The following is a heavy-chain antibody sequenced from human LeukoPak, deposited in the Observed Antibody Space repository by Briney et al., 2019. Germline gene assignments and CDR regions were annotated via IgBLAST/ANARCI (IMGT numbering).Heavy chain of an antibody. V-gene: IGHV4-34*01. CDR1: GGSFSGYY. CDR2: INHSGST. J-gene: IGHJ4*02. CDR3: ARLRQPFLGPRRYYFDY. D-gene: IGHD3-16*01. Sequence: SETLSLTCAVYGGSFSGYYWSWIRQPPGKGLEWIGEINHSGSTNYNPSLKSRVTISVDTSKNQFSLKLSSVTAADTAVYYCARLRQPFLGPRRYYFDYWGQGTLVTVSS.